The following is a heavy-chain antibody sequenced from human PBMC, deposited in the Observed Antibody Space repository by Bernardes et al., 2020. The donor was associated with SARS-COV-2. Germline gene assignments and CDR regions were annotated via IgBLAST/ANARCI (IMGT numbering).Heavy chain of an antibody. V-gene: IGHV1-24*01. J-gene: IGHJ6*02. CDR1: GYTLTALS. CDR2: FAPEDGAT. CDR3: ATAIAAAGNPDDYYCYYGMDV. D-gene: IGHD6-13*01. Sequence: AAWQDYCKVSGYTLTALSMHWVRQAPGQGLEWMGGFAPEDGATIYAQKFQGRVTMTEDTSTDTAYMELSSLRSEDTAVYYCATAIAAAGNPDDYYCYYGMDVWGQGTTVTGSS.